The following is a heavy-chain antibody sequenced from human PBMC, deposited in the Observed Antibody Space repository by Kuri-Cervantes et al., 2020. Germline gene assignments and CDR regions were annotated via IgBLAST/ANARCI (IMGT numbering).Heavy chain of an antibody. J-gene: IGHJ4*02. Sequence: SVKVSCKASGGTFSSYAISWVRQAPGQGLEWMGGIIPIFGTANYAQKFQGRVTITRDTSASTAYMELSSLRSEDTAVYYCARTFAPGSSWPFDYWGQGTLVTVSS. CDR2: IIPIFGTA. CDR1: GGTFSSYA. V-gene: IGHV1-69*05. CDR3: ARTFAPGSSWPFDY. D-gene: IGHD6-13*01.